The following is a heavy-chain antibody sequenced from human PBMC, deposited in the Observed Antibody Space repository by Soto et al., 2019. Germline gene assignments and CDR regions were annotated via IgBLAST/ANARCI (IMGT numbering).Heavy chain of an antibody. CDR1: GYTFTGYY. CDR3: ARGTGGLWFGELINLDY. J-gene: IGHJ4*02. V-gene: IGHV1-2*04. CDR2: INPNSGGT. Sequence: GASVKVSCKASGYTFTGYYMHWVRQAPGQGLEWMGWINPNSGGTNYAQKFQGWVTMTRNTSISTAYMELSSLRSEDTAVYYCARGTGGLWFGELINLDYWGQGTLVTVSS. D-gene: IGHD3-10*01.